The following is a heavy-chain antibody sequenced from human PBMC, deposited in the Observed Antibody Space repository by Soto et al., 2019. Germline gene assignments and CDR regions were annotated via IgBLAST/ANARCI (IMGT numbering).Heavy chain of an antibody. Sequence: SETLSLTCTVSGGSISSGNYYWSWIRQPPGKGLEWIGFISYSGSTYYSLSLKSQVTISVDTSKNQFSLNLSFVTAADTAVYYCATMGTPATGLYYFDYWGQGTLVTVSS. CDR3: ATMGTPATGLYYFDY. J-gene: IGHJ4*02. CDR1: GGSISSGNYY. V-gene: IGHV4-30-4*01. D-gene: IGHD5-18*01. CDR2: ISYSGST.